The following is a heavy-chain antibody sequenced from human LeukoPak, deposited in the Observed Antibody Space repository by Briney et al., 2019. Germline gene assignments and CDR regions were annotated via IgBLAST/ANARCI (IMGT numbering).Heavy chain of an antibody. CDR2: INHSGST. J-gene: IGHJ5*02. V-gene: IGHV4-34*01. Sequence: PSETLSLTCAVYGGSFSGYYWSWIRQPPGKGLEWIGEINHSGSTNYNPSLKSRVTISVDTSKNQFSLKLSSVTAADTAVYYCARGYLYYDILTGYSSSNNWFDPWGQGTLVTVS. D-gene: IGHD3-9*01. CDR1: GGSFSGYY. CDR3: ARGYLYYDILTGYSSSNNWFDP.